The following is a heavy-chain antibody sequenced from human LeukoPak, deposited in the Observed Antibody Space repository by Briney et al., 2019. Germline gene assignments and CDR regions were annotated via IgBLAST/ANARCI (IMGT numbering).Heavy chain of an antibody. Sequence: GGSLRLSCAASGFTFSSYWMHWVRQAPGKGLVWVSRINSDGSTTSYADSVKGRFTISRDNAKNTLYLQMNNLRVEDTAVYYYARDWNGYCDYWGQGTLVTVSS. V-gene: IGHV3-74*01. J-gene: IGHJ4*02. CDR2: INSDGSTT. CDR1: GFTFSSYW. D-gene: IGHD3-3*01. CDR3: ARDWNGYCDY.